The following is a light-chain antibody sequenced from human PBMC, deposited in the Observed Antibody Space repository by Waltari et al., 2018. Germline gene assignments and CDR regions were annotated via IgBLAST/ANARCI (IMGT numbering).Light chain of an antibody. Sequence: QSVLTQPPSASGTPGQRVTISCSGSSFNIENNSLNWYQQFPGTAPKLLIYTNNQRPSGFPDRFSGSKSGTSASLAISGLRSEDEATYYCASWDDSLSGYVFGTGTKVTVL. CDR1: SFNIENNS. V-gene: IGLV1-47*01. CDR3: ASWDDSLSGYV. J-gene: IGLJ1*01. CDR2: TNN.